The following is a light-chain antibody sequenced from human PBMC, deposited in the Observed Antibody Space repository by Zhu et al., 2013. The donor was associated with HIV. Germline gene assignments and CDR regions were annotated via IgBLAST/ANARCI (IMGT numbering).Light chain of an antibody. CDR2: DVN. J-gene: IGLJ1*01. V-gene: IGLV2-11*01. CDR1: SSDVGAYNY. Sequence: QSALTQPRSVSGSPGQSVTISCTGTSSDVGAYNYVSWYQQHPDKVPELIIYDVNKRPSGVPDRFSGSKSGNTASLTISGLQAEDEADYYCSSYTTSSTRVFGTGTKVT. CDR3: SSYTTSSTRV.